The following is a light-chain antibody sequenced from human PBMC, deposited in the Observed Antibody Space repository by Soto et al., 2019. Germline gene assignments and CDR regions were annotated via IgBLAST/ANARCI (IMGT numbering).Light chain of an antibody. CDR1: TGAVTSGYY. CDR2: STS. Sequence: QTVVTQEPSLTVSPGGTVTLTCASSTGAVTSGYYPNWFQQKPGQAPRGLIYSTSNKHSWTPARFSGSLLGGKAALTLSGVQPEDEAEYYCLLYYGGAAVFGGGTQLTVL. V-gene: IGLV7-43*01. J-gene: IGLJ7*01. CDR3: LLYYGGAAV.